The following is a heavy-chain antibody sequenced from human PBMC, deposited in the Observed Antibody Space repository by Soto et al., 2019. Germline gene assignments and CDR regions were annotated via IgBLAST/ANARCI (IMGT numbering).Heavy chain of an antibody. CDR1: GFTFSSYG. V-gene: IGHV3-33*01. D-gene: IGHD3-22*01. J-gene: IGHJ6*02. CDR3: AREGNYYDSSGYYRWDYYYGMDV. Sequence: QVQLVESGGGVVQPGRSLRLSCAASGFTFSSYGMHWVRQAPGKGLEWGAVIWYDGSNKYYADSVKGRFTISRDNSKNTLYLQMNSLRAEDTAVYYCAREGNYYDSSGYYRWDYYYGMDVWGQGTTVTVSS. CDR2: IWYDGSNK.